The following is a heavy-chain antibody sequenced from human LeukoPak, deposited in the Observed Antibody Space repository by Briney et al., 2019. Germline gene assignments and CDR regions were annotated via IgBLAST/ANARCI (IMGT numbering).Heavy chain of an antibody. CDR1: AGSISSYY. J-gene: IGHJ4*02. V-gene: IGHV4-59*08. D-gene: IGHD6-19*01. Sequence: SETLSPTCTVSAGSISSYYWSWIRQPPGKGPEWIGYIYYSGSTNYNPSLKSRVTISVDTSKNQFSLKMNSVTAADTAVYYCARLASSGWSHCDYWGQGTLVTVSS. CDR2: IYYSGST. CDR3: ARLASSGWSHCDY.